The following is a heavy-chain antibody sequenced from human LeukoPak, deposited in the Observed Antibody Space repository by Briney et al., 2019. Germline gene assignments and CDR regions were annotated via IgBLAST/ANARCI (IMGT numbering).Heavy chain of an antibody. D-gene: IGHD6-6*01. Sequence: ASVKVSCKASGYTFTSYGISWVRQAPGQGLEWMGRISAYNGNTNYAQKLQGRVTMTTDTSTSTAYMELRSLRSDDTAVYYCARVAARLDFYYYYYMDVWGKGTTVTVSS. J-gene: IGHJ6*03. CDR1: GYTFTSYG. V-gene: IGHV1-18*01. CDR3: ARVAARLDFYYYYYMDV. CDR2: ISAYNGNT.